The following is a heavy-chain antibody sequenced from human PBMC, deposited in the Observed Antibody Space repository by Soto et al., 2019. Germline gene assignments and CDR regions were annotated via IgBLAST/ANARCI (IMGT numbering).Heavy chain of an antibody. CDR2: ISYDGSNK. Sequence: PGGSLRLSCAASGFTFRSYGMHWVRQAPGKGLEWVAVISYDGSNKDYTDSVRGRFTISRDNSKNTLYLQMNSLKAEDTAVYYCAKGPRPGGLRFLQWLSRNWFDPWGQGTLVTVSS. J-gene: IGHJ5*02. CDR1: GFTFRSYG. V-gene: IGHV3-30*18. D-gene: IGHD3-3*01. CDR3: AKGPRPGGLRFLQWLSRNWFDP.